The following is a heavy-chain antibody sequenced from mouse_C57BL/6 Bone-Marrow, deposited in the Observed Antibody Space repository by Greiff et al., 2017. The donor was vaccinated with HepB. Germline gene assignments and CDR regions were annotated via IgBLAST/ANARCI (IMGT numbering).Heavy chain of an antibody. V-gene: IGHV1-26*01. CDR2: INPNNGGT. Sequence: VQLQQSGPELVKPGASVKISCKASGYTFTDYYMNWVKQSHGKSLEWIGDINPNNGGTSYNQKFKGKATLTVDKSSSTAYMELRSLTSEDSAVYYCAKIYDGYQGGFAYWGQVTLVTVSA. J-gene: IGHJ3*01. D-gene: IGHD2-3*01. CDR3: AKIYDGYQGGFAY. CDR1: GYTFTDYY.